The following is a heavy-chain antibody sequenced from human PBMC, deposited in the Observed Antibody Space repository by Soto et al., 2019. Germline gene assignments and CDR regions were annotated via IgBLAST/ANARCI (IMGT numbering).Heavy chain of an antibody. CDR3: ARGIEGWYQGRYYYGMDV. CDR2: IYYSGST. V-gene: IGHV4-61*01. J-gene: IGHJ6*02. CDR1: GGSVSSGSYY. D-gene: IGHD6-19*01. Sequence: QVQLQESGPGLVKPSETLSLTCTVSGGSVSSGSYYWSWIRQPPGKGLEWIGYIYYSGSTNYNPSRTSRVTISVDTSKNQCSLKLSSVTAADTAVYYCARGIEGWYQGRYYYGMDVWGQGTTVTVSS.